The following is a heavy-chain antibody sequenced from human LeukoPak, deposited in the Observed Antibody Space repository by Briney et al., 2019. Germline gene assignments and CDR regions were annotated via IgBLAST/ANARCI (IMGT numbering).Heavy chain of an antibody. Sequence: GGSLRLSCAASGFSFSNAWMNWVRQAPGKGLEWVGRIKSKSVGGTTDYAEPVKGRFTISRDDSKNTLYLEMNSLKTEDTAVYYCTTAPAGTFDYWGQGTLVTVSS. CDR1: GFSFSNAW. J-gene: IGHJ4*02. CDR2: IKSKSVGGTT. CDR3: TTAPAGTFDY. V-gene: IGHV3-15*01. D-gene: IGHD1-26*01.